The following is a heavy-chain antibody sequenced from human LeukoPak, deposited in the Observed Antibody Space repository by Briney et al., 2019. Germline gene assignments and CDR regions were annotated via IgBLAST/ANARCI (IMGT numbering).Heavy chain of an antibody. J-gene: IGHJ4*02. V-gene: IGHV3-23*01. D-gene: IGHD3-16*01. Sequence: PGGSLRLSCAASGFTFSSYAMSWVRQTPGKGLERLSAINPNSGGPFYAGSVQGRFTMSRDNSKNTLYLQMSSLRVEDTAIYYCAKHPLAGGNFDYWGQGTLVTVSS. CDR3: AKHPLAGGNFDY. CDR1: GFTFSSYA. CDR2: INPNSGGP.